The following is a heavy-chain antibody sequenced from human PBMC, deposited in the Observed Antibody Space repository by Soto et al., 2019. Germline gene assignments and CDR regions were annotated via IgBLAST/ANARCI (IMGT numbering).Heavy chain of an antibody. Sequence: SSETLSLTCAVYGGSFSGYYWSWIRQPPGKGLEWIGEINHSGSTNYNPSLKSRVTISVDTSKNQFSLKLSSVTAADTAVYYCARVLDYWGQGTLVTVSS. CDR3: ARVLDY. CDR2: INHSGST. V-gene: IGHV4-34*01. CDR1: GGSFSGYY. J-gene: IGHJ4*02.